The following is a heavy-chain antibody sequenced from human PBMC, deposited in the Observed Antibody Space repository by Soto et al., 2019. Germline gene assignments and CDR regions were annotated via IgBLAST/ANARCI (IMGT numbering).Heavy chain of an antibody. CDR2: VNPILSMS. CDR1: GDTFSFYT. J-gene: IGHJ4*02. Sequence: ASVKVSCKASGDTFSFYTINWVRQAPGLGLEWMGRVNPILSMSNYAQKFQGRVTMTADKSTSTAYMELRSLRSEDTAFYYCATSYGSGYRAFDSWGQGALVTVPQ. D-gene: IGHD3-10*01. CDR3: ATSYGSGYRAFDS. V-gene: IGHV1-69*02.